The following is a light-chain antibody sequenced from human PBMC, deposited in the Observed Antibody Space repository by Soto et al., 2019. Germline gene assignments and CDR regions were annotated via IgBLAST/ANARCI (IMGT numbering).Light chain of an antibody. CDR2: EVR. Sequence: QSVLTQPASVSGSPGQSITISCTGTSSDVGAYNYVSWYQHHPGKAPRLIIYEVRNRPSGVPNRFSGSKSGHTASLTISGLQAEDEADYYCNSYTSTSTYVFGTGTKVTVL. CDR3: NSYTSTSTYV. J-gene: IGLJ1*01. V-gene: IGLV2-14*01. CDR1: SSDVGAYNY.